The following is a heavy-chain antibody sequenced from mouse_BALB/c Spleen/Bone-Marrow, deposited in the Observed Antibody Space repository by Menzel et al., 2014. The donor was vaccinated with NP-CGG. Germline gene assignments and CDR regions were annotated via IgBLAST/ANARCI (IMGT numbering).Heavy chain of an antibody. D-gene: IGHD2-14*01. CDR1: GYTFTDYA. CDR3: ARSGKVRNAMDY. CDR2: ISSYYGDA. J-gene: IGHJ4*01. V-gene: IGHV1-67*01. Sequence: QVHVKQSGAELVRPVVSVKISCKGSGYTFTDYAVHWVKQSLIKSLEWIGLISSYYGDATYNQKFKGKATMTVDKSSSTAFLELARLTSEDSAIYYCARSGKVRNAMDYWGQGTSVTVSS.